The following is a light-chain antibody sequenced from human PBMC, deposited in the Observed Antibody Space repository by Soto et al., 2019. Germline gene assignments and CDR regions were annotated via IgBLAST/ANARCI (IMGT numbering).Light chain of an antibody. CDR1: SSDVGSYNL. CDR2: EGS. Sequence: QSALTQPASVSGSPGQSITLSCTGTSSDVGSYNLVSWYQQHPVKAPKLMIYEGSKRPSGVSNPFSGSKSGNTASLTISGLQAEDEADYYCCSFAGSNTFVFGTGTKLTVL. J-gene: IGLJ1*01. CDR3: CSFAGSNTFV. V-gene: IGLV2-23*03.